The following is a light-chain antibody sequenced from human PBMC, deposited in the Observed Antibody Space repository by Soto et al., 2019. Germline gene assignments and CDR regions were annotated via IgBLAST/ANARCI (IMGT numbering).Light chain of an antibody. J-gene: IGLJ1*01. V-gene: IGLV2-23*01. CDR2: EGS. CDR3: CSYAGSSTFV. CDR1: SXDVGSYNL. Sequence: QSVLTQPASVSGSPGQSITISCTGTSXDVGSYNLVSWYQRHPGKAPKVMIYEGSKRPSGVSNRFSGSKSGNTASLTISGLQAEDEADYYCCSYAGSSTFVFGTGTKFTVL.